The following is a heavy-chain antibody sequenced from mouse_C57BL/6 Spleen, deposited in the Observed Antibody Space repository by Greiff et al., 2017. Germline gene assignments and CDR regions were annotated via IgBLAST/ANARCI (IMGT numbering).Heavy chain of an antibody. CDR3: ARGDWTY. CDR1: GYTFTSYW. J-gene: IGHJ3*01. V-gene: IGHV1-69*01. CDR2: IDPSDSYT. Sequence: VQLQQPGAELVMPGASVKLSCKASGYTFTSYWMHWVKQRPGQGLEWIGEIDPSDSYTNYNQKFKGKSTLTVDKSSSTAYMQRSSRTSEGSAVYYCARGDWTYWGQGTLVTVSA.